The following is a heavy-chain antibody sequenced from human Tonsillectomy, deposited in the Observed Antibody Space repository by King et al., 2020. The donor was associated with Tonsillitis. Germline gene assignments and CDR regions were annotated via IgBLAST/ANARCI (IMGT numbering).Heavy chain of an antibody. CDR3: AVRTFCGGDCYFPP. D-gene: IGHD2-21*02. CDR1: GFSLSTGGVG. CDR2: IYWNDDK. J-gene: IGHJ5*02. V-gene: IGHV2-5*01. Sequence: TLKESGPTLVKPTQTLTLTCTFSGFSLSTGGVGVGWIRQPPGKALEWLALIYWNDDKRYSPSLKSRLTITKDTSKNQVVLTMTNMEPVDTATHYCAVRTFCGGDCYFPPWRHGTLVTVSS.